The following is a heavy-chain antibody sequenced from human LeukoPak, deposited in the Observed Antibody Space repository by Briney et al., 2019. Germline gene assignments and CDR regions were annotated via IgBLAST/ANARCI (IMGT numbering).Heavy chain of an antibody. CDR3: AKDKVVPAASSYFDY. CDR1: GFTFSSYA. D-gene: IGHD2-2*01. Sequence: GGSLGLSCAASGFTFSSYAMSWVRQAPGKGLEWVSAISGSGGSTYYADSVKGRFTISRDNSKNTLYLQMNSLRAEDTAVYYCAKDKVVPAASSYFDYWGQGTLVTVSS. V-gene: IGHV3-23*01. J-gene: IGHJ4*02. CDR2: ISGSGGST.